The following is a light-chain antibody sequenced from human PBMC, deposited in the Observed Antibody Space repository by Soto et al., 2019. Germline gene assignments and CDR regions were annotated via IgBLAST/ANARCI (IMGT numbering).Light chain of an antibody. CDR1: QTISSW. Sequence: DIQMTQSPCTLSVSVGDRVTITCRASQTISSWLAWYQQKPGKAPKLLIYKASTLKSGVPSRFSGSGSGTEFTLTISSLQPDDFATYYCQHYNSYSEAFGQGTKVDNK. J-gene: IGKJ1*01. CDR2: KAS. V-gene: IGKV1-5*03. CDR3: QHYNSYSEA.